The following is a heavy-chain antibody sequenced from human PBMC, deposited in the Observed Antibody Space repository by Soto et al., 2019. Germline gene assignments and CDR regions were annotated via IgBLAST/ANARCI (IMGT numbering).Heavy chain of an antibody. CDR3: AGGYFYDFWSGSQNGSYYYYGMDV. J-gene: IGHJ6*02. V-gene: IGHV4-30-4*08. CDR2: IYSSGDT. D-gene: IGHD3-3*01. CDR1: GGSVTSGGYY. Sequence: PSETLSLTCTVSGGSVTSGGYYWSWIRHCPGKGLEWIGYIYSSGDTNYNPSLNSRVTISVDTSKNQFSLKLSSVTAADTAVYYCAGGYFYDFWSGSQNGSYYYYGMDVWGQGTTVTVSS.